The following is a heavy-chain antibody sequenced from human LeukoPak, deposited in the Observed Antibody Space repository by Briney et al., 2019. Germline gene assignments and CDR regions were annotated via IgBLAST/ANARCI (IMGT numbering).Heavy chain of an antibody. CDR2: ISSSGSTI. V-gene: IGHV3-11*01. Sequence: GGSLRLSCAASGVTFSDYDMSWVGQAPGKGLEWVSYISSSGSTIYYADSVKGRFTISRDNAKNSLYLQMNSLRAEDTAVYYCARDHYYGSGSYYNVEAFDIWGQGTMVTVSS. J-gene: IGHJ3*02. CDR3: ARDHYYGSGSYYNVEAFDI. CDR1: GVTFSDYD. D-gene: IGHD3-10*01.